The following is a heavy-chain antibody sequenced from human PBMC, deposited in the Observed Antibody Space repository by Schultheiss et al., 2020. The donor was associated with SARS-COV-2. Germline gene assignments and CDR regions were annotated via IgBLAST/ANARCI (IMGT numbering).Heavy chain of an antibody. CDR2: IFHSGSN. Sequence: SETLSLTCAVSGYSITSDSYWGWIRQPPGKGLEWIGSIFHSGSNYSNPSLKSRASMSVDTSKRQFSLRLSSVTAADTAVYYCVRDSDSSGYWGWFDPWGQGTLVTVSS. CDR1: GYSITSDSY. CDR3: VRDSDSSGYWGWFDP. V-gene: IGHV4-38-2*02. D-gene: IGHD3-22*01. J-gene: IGHJ5*02.